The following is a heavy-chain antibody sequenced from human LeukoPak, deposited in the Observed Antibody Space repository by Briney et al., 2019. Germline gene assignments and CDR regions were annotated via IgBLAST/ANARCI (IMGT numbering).Heavy chain of an antibody. Sequence: GASVKVSCKASGYTFSVYYIHWVRQAPGQGLEWMGWNDDSGDTYYARNFQGRVTLTRDTSISTSYMDLSSLTSDDTAIYHCARGRGWLRLDFWGQGTLVTVSS. CDR3: ARGRGWLRLDF. CDR1: GYTFSVYY. CDR2: NDDSGDT. V-gene: IGHV1-2*02. J-gene: IGHJ4*02. D-gene: IGHD5-12*01.